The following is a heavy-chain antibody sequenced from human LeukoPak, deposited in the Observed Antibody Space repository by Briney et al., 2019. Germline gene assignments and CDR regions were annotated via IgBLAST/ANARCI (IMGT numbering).Heavy chain of an antibody. CDR1: GFSLSTYS. V-gene: IGHV3-21*01. J-gene: IGHJ4*02. CDR2: ISSSISYI. D-gene: IGHD3-3*01. CDR3: ARGLDDFWSGLIHY. Sequence: PGGALRLSCAASGFSLSTYSMNLVRRAPRKGREWVSFISSSISYIYYAHSVKGRFTISRDNAKNSLYLQMNSLRAEDTAVYYCARGLDDFWSGLIHYWGQGTLVTVSS.